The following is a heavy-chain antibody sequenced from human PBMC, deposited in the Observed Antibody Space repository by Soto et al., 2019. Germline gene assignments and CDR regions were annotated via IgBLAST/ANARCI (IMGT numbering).Heavy chain of an antibody. CDR3: MRDVISRTA. CDR2: IKHDGSDK. Sequence: GGSLRLSCAASGFTFTNSWMSWVRQAPGKGLEWVANIKHDGSDKYYLDSVKGRFTISRDNAKNSLYLQMNSLRVEDTAVYYCMRDVISRTAWGQGAQVTVSS. J-gene: IGHJ4*02. V-gene: IGHV3-7*01. CDR1: GFTFTNSW. D-gene: IGHD3-10*01.